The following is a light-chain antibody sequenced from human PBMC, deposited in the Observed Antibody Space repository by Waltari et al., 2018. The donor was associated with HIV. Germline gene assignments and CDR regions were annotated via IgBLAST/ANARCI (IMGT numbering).Light chain of an antibody. V-gene: IGLV2-14*03. J-gene: IGLJ1*01. CDR2: NGS. CDR3: SSYSGNTTLGI. Sequence: HSALTQPASVSGSPGQSITISCTGTINDVAGYNYVSWYQQHPGKAPKLIILNGSQRPVAISNLFVCANARGTASLTIFWLQPEDEANYYCSSYSGNTTLGIFGTGTTVT. CDR1: INDVAGYNY.